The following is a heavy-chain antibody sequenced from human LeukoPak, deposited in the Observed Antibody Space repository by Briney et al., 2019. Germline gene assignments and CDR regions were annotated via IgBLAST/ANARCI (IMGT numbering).Heavy chain of an antibody. CDR2: INPNSGGT. D-gene: IGHD2-15*01. V-gene: IGHV1-2*06. CDR1: GYTFTGYY. Sequence: ASVKVSCKASGYTFTGYYMHWVRQAPGQGLEWMGRINPNSGGTNYAQKFQGRVTMTRDTSISTAYMELSRLRSDDTAMYYCARDKGYCSGGSCYVLDYWGQGTLVTVSS. J-gene: IGHJ4*02. CDR3: ARDKGYCSGGSCYVLDY.